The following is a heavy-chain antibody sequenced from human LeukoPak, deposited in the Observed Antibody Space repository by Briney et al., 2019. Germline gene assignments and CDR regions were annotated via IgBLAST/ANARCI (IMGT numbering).Heavy chain of an antibody. V-gene: IGHV3-30-3*01. CDR2: ISYDGSNK. CDR1: GFTFSSYA. CDR3: ARDDEDYGGNSPHY. Sequence: GALRLSCAASGFTFSSYAMHWVRQAPGKGLEWVAVISYDGSNKYYADSVKGRFTISRDNSKNTLYLQMNSLRAEDTAVYYCARDDEDYGGNSPHYWGQGTLVTVSS. D-gene: IGHD4-23*01. J-gene: IGHJ4*02.